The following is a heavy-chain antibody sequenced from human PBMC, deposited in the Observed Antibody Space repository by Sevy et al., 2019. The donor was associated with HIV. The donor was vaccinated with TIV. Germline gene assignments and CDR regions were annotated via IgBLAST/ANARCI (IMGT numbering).Heavy chain of an antibody. CDR2: IVVGSGNT. D-gene: IGHD1-7*01. CDR1: GFTFTSSA. CDR3: VAETGTTFDYYYGMDV. Sequence: ASVKVSCKASGFTFTSSAVQWVRQARGQRLEWIGWIVVGSGNTNYAQKFQERVTITRDMSTSTAYMELSSLRSEDTAVYYCVAETGTTFDYYYGMDVWGQGTTVTVSS. V-gene: IGHV1-58*01. J-gene: IGHJ6*02.